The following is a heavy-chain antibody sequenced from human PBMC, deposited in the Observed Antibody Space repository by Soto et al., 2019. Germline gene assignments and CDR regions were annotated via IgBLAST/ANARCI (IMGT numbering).Heavy chain of an antibody. CDR2: ISGNSGTT. J-gene: IGHJ4*02. D-gene: IGHD3-3*01. Sequence: EVQLLESGGDFKQPGGSLRLSCEGSGFNFSNYALNWVRQAPGKRLEWVSVISGNSGTTYYAASVKGRFTISRGNSKKTLYLQMNSLRADDTAVYYCAKGRAITVFGVITPFDSWGQGTLVTVSS. V-gene: IGHV3-23*01. CDR1: GFNFSNYA. CDR3: AKGRAITVFGVITPFDS.